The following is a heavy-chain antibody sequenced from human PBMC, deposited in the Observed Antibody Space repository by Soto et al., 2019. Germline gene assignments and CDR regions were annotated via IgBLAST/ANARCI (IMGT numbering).Heavy chain of an antibody. CDR2: IYHSGST. V-gene: IGHV4-30-2*01. CDR3: ARYLGGLDI. D-gene: IGHD3-16*01. CDR1: GGSISSGGYS. J-gene: IGHJ3*02. Sequence: SETLSLTCAVSGGSISSGGYSWSWIRQPPGKGLEWIGYIYHSGSTYYNPSLKSRVTISVDRSKNQFSLKLSSVTAADTAVYYCARYLGGLDIWGQGTMVTVSS.